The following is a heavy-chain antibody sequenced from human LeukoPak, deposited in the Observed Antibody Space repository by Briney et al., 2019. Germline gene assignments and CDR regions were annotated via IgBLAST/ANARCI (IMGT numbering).Heavy chain of an antibody. CDR1: GGTFSSYA. V-gene: IGHV1-69*05. J-gene: IGHJ4*02. D-gene: IGHD2-15*01. CDR3: ARGSKVLVAATHD. CDR2: IIPIFGTA. Sequence: ASVKVSCKASGGTFSSYAISWVRQAPGQGLEWMGGIIPIFGTANYAQKFQGRVTITTDESTSTAYMELSSLRSEDTAVYYCARGSKVLVAATHDWGQGTLVTVSS.